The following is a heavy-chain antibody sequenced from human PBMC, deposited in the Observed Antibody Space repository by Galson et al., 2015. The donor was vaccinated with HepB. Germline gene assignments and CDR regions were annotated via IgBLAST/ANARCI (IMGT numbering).Heavy chain of an antibody. V-gene: IGHV3-64*01. CDR3: AREAAD. D-gene: IGHD6-25*01. CDR1: GFTFSNHA. J-gene: IGHJ4*02. Sequence: SLRLSCAASGFTFSNHAMHWVRQAPGKGLEYVAVISGDGSGTFYVNSVKGRFTISRDNSKNMLYLQMGSLRPEDMAVYYCAREAADWGQGTLVTVSS. CDR2: ISGDGSGT.